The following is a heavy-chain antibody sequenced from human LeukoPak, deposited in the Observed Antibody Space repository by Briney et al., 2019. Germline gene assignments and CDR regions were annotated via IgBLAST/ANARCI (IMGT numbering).Heavy chain of an antibody. Sequence: GESLKISCKASGYSFTTYWIGWVRQMPGKGLEWMGIIYPGDSDTRYSPSFQGQVTISADKSITTAYLQWSSLKASDTAMYYCARSSSLDYYDSSGYYPFDYWGQGTLVTVSS. CDR2: IYPGDSDT. CDR1: GYSFTTYW. J-gene: IGHJ4*02. D-gene: IGHD3-22*01. V-gene: IGHV5-51*01. CDR3: ARSSSLDYYDSSGYYPFDY.